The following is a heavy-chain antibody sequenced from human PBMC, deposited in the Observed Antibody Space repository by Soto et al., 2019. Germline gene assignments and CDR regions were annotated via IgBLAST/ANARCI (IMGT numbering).Heavy chain of an antibody. J-gene: IGHJ2*01. V-gene: IGHV1-69*12. CDR2: IIPIFGTA. Sequence: QVQLVQSGAEVKKPGSSVKVSCKASGGTFSSYAISWVRQAPGQGLEWMGGIIPIFGTANYAQKFQGRVTIAAYESTSTAYMGLISLRSEDTAVYYCATEYYYDSSGYYPRWYFDLWGRGTLVTVSS. D-gene: IGHD3-22*01. CDR1: GGTFSSYA. CDR3: ATEYYYDSSGYYPRWYFDL.